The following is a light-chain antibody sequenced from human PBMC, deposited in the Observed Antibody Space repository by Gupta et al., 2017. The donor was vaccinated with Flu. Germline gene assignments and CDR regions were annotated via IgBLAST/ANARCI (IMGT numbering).Light chain of an antibody. V-gene: IGKV3-11*01. CDR1: QSVSSY. CDR3: QQRSNWLFT. J-gene: IGKJ3*01. CDR2: DAS. Sequence: IVLTQSPATLSLSPGERATLSCRASQSVSSYLAWYQQKPGQAPRLLIYDASNRATGIPARCSGSGSGTEFTLTISSLEPEDFAVYYCQQRSNWLFTFGHGTKVDIK.